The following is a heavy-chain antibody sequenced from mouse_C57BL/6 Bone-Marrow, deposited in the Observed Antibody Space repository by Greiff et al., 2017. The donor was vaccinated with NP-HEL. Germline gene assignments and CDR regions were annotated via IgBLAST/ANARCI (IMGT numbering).Heavy chain of an antibody. CDR1: GFNIKDDY. CDR3: TTGDGYHRYYFDY. Sequence: EVQLQQSGAELVRPGASVKLSCTASGFNIKDDYMHWVKQRPEQGLEWIGWIDPENGDTEYASKFQGKATITADTSSNTAYLQLSSLTSEDTAVYYYTTGDGYHRYYFDYWGQGTTLTVSS. D-gene: IGHD2-3*01. CDR2: IDPENGDT. V-gene: IGHV14-4*01. J-gene: IGHJ2*01.